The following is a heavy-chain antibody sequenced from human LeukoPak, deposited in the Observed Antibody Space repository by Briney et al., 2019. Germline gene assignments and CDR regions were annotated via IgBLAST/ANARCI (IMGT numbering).Heavy chain of an antibody. D-gene: IGHD2/OR15-2a*01. CDR1: GFTVSSNY. CDR2: LYSGGST. V-gene: IGHV3-53*01. J-gene: IGHJ6*03. CDR3: ARLLGYYYYMDV. Sequence: SGGSLRLSCAASGFTVSSNYMSWVRQAPRKGLEWVSVLYSGGSTYYADSVKGRFTISRDNSKNTLYLQMNSLRAEDTAVYYCARLLGYYYYMDVWGKGTTVTVSS.